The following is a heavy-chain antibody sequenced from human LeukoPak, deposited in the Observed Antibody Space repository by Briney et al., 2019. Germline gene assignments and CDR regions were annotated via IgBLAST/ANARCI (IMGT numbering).Heavy chain of an antibody. Sequence: GASVKVSCKASGYTFTSYYIHWVRQAPGQGLEWMGIINPSGGSTSYAQKFQGGVTMTRDTSTSTVYMELSSLRSEDTAVYYCARDSGWWMFDYWGQGTLVTVSS. J-gene: IGHJ4*02. CDR2: INPSGGST. CDR3: ARDSGWWMFDY. V-gene: IGHV1-46*01. D-gene: IGHD6-19*01. CDR1: GYTFTSYY.